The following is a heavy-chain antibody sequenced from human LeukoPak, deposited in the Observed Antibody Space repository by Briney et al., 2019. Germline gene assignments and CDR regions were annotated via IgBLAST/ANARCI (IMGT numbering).Heavy chain of an antibody. CDR1: GASNRTYY. CDR2: IYNGGST. V-gene: IGHV4-59*08. Sequence: SETLSLTCIVSGASNRTYYWIWIRHPPGEGLEWIGYIYNGGSTNYNPSLKSRVTISVDTSKNQFSLRRTSLTATDTAIYYCAQTTGWPGFDYWGPGVLVTVSS. D-gene: IGHD4-11*01. J-gene: IGHJ4*02. CDR3: AQTTGWPGFDY.